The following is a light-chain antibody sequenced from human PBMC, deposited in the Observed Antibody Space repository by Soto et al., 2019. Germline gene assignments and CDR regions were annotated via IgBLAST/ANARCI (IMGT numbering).Light chain of an antibody. Sequence: IQMTQSPSSLSASVGDRVTITCRASQSINRDLQWYQHRPVEAPNLLISRASSLQSGVPSMFSGSGFGTDFTSTFSSLKREDFATYYCQQSHITQYSFGQGTTVEIK. CDR2: RAS. V-gene: IGKV1-39*01. J-gene: IGKJ2*03. CDR3: QQSHITQYS. CDR1: QSINRD.